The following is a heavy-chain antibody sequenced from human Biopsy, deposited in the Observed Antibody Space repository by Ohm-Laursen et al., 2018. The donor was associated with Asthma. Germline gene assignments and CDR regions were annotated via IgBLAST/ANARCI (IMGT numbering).Heavy chain of an antibody. D-gene: IGHD3-10*01. J-gene: IGHJ6*02. V-gene: IGHV1-69*01. Sequence: GSSVYLSCKASGGTFRTYAFNWVRQAPGQGLEWMGGIIPIFGTANYAQKFQGRVTITADESTSTAYMELSSLRSEDTAVYYCARHPYVDGSDNYYYRGNDYYLGMDVWGQGTTVTVSS. CDR2: IIPIFGTA. CDR3: ARHPYVDGSDNYYYRGNDYYLGMDV. CDR1: GGTFRTYA.